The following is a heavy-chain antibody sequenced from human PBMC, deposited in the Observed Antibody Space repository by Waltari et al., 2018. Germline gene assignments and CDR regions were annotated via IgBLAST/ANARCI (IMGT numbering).Heavy chain of an antibody. CDR2: IKQDGSEK. D-gene: IGHD6-13*01. CDR1: GFTLLRSW. J-gene: IGHJ4*02. V-gene: IGHV3-7*04. Sequence: EVQLVESGGGLVQPGGSLRLSCAASGFTLLRSWMTWVRQAPGKGLEWVANIKQDGSEKYYVDSVKGRFTISRDNAKNSLYLQMNSLRAEDTAVYYCARIAAAGFDYWGQGTLVTVSS. CDR3: ARIAAAGFDY.